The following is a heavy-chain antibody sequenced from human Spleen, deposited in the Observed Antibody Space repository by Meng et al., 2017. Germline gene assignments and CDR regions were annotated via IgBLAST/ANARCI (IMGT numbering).Heavy chain of an antibody. CDR3: ARDEDISAAGYLLGDY. CDR1: GGTFSSYT. CDR2: IIPILGIA. D-gene: IGHD6-13*01. V-gene: IGHV1-69*08. Sequence: QGQLVQSGAEVKKPGSSGKVSCKASGGTFSSYTISWVRQAPGQGLEWMGRIIPILGIANYAQKFQGRVTITADKSTSTAYMELSSLRSEDTAVYYCARDEDISAAGYLLGDYWGQGTLVTVSS. J-gene: IGHJ4*02.